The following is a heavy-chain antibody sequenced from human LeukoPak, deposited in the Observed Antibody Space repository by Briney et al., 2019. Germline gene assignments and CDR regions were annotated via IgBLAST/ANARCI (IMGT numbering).Heavy chain of an antibody. CDR3: ARVSVVRGAPDYYFDY. CDR2: ISSSSSTI. D-gene: IGHD3-10*01. V-gene: IGHV3-48*04. Sequence: GGSLRLSCAASGFTFSSYSMNWVRQAPGKGLEWVSYISSSSSTIYYADSVKGRFTISRDNAKNSLYLQMNSLRAEDTAVYYCARVSVVRGAPDYYFDYWGQGTLVTVSS. J-gene: IGHJ4*02. CDR1: GFTFSSYS.